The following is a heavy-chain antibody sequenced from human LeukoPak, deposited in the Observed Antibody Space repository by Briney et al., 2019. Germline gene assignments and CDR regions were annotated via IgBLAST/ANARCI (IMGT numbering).Heavy chain of an antibody. D-gene: IGHD6-19*01. CDR1: GGSISSYY. V-gene: IGHV4-34*01. CDR3: ARPPVRYSSGWYEN. J-gene: IGHJ4*02. CDR2: INHSGST. Sequence: PSETLSLTCTVSGGSISSYYWSWIRQPPGKGLEWIGEINHSGSTNYNPSLKSRVTISVDTSKNQFSLKLSSVTAADTAVYYCARPPVRYSSGWYENWGQGTLVTVSS.